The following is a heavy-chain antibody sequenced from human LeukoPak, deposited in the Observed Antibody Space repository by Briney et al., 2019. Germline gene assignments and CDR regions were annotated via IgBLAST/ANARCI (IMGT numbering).Heavy chain of an antibody. CDR2: ISYDGSNK. CDR3: ARPPRWLQSHFDY. V-gene: IGHV3-30-3*01. D-gene: IGHD5-24*01. CDR1: GFTFSSYA. J-gene: IGHJ4*02. Sequence: PGGSLRLSCAASGFTFSSYAIHWVRQAPGKGLEWVAVISYDGSNKYYADSVKGRFTISRDNSKNTLYLQMNSLRAEDTAVYYCARPPRWLQSHFDYWGQGTLVTVSS.